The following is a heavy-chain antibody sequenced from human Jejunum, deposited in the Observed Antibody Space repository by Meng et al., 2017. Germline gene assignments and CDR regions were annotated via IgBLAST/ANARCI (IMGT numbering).Heavy chain of an antibody. CDR1: GFGVSSNY. J-gene: IGHJ6*02. CDR2: IYSGETT. V-gene: IGHV3-53*05. D-gene: IGHD1-14*01. CDR3: AREPPAAGGLDV. Sequence: GESLKISCAASGFGVSSNYMSWVRQAPGKGLEWVSVIYSGETTYHAASVKGRFIISRDESENMLYLQMNSLRVEDTAVYYCAREPPAAGGLDVWGQGTTVTVSS.